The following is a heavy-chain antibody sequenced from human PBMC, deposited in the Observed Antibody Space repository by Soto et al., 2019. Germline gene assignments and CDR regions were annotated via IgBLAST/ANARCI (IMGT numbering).Heavy chain of an antibody. V-gene: IGHV3-48*02. CDR2: IGGRTSTI. D-gene: IGHD6-19*01. Sequence: EVQLVESGGGLVQPGGSLRLSWAASGFTFSTSPMHWVRQAPGKGLEWVSYIGGRTSTIYYSDSVKGRFTISRDNSRNTLYLQMNSLRDDDTALYYCARDPFNGWYVKLFDEWGQGTLVTVSS. CDR1: GFTFSTSP. J-gene: IGHJ4*02. CDR3: ARDPFNGWYVKLFDE.